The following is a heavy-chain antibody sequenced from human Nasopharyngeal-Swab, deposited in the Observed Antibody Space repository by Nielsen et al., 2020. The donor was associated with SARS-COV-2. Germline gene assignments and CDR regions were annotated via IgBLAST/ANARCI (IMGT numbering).Heavy chain of an antibody. CDR1: GGSISSSSYY. CDR3: VPTPDNYYGSGKRGWFDP. D-gene: IGHD3-10*01. J-gene: IGHJ5*02. V-gene: IGHV4-39*01. Sequence: SETLSLTCTVSGGSISSSSYYWGWIRQPPGKGLEWIGSIYYSGSTYYNPSLKSRVTISVDTSKNQFSLKLSSVTAADTAVYYCVPTPDNYYGSGKRGWFDPWGQGTLVTVSS. CDR2: IYYSGST.